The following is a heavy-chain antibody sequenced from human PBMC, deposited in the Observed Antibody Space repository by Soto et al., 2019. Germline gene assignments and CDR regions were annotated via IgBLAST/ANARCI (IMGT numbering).Heavy chain of an antibody. V-gene: IGHV3-74*01. Sequence: VQLVESGGGLVQPGGSLRLSCTSSSFTFNTYWMHWVRQSPGKGLVWVSRISSDGGLTNYADSVKGRFTISRDNAKNTXXXXXXXXXXXXXXXXXXXXXXXXXXXXXIVYFDPWGQGTLVTVSS. J-gene: IGHJ5*02. D-gene: IGHD3-16*02. CDR2: ISSDGGLT. CDR3: XXXXXXXXXXXIVYFDP. CDR1: SFTFNTYW.